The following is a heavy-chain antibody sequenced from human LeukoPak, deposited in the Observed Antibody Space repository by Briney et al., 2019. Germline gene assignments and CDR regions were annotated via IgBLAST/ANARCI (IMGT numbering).Heavy chain of an antibody. D-gene: IGHD3-10*01. CDR2: IYSGGST. J-gene: IGHJ4*02. CDR1: GFTFSSYA. V-gene: IGHV3-53*01. Sequence: GGSLRLSCAASGFTFSSYAMTWVRQAPGKGLEWVSVIYSGGSTYYADSVKGRFTISRDNSKNTLYLQMNSLRAEDTAVYYRAREPYYYGSGRAWYFDYWGQGTLVTVSS. CDR3: AREPYYYGSGRAWYFDY.